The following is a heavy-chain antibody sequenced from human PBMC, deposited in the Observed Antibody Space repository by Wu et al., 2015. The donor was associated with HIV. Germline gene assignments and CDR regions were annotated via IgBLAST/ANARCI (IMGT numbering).Heavy chain of an antibody. V-gene: IGHV1-69*05. D-gene: IGHD2-15*01. J-gene: IGHJ6*02. CDR3: AGGYCSGGSCYSGLIYGMDV. CDR1: GNTFNA. Sequence: QDQLVQSGAEVKKPGSSVKISCKASGNTFNAINWLRQAPGQGLEWMGGIIPLFGTTEYAHIFQGRVTITTDESTSTAYMELSSLRSEDTAVYYCAGGYCSGGSCYSGLIYGMDVWGQGTTVTVSS. CDR2: IIPLFGTT.